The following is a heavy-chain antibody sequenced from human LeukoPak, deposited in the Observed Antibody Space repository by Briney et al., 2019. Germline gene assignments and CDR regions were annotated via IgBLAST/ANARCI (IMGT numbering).Heavy chain of an antibody. J-gene: IGHJ1*01. CDR1: GFTFSNYN. CDR3: ARGSYNWNDPDEYFQH. D-gene: IGHD1-1*01. V-gene: IGHV3-48*04. Sequence: PGGSLRLSCAASGFTFSNYNMNWVRQAPGKGLEWISYIARSSSPIYDADSVKGRFTISRDNAKNSLYLQMNSLRAEDTAVYYCARGSYNWNDPDEYFQHWGQGTLVTVSS. CDR2: IARSSSPI.